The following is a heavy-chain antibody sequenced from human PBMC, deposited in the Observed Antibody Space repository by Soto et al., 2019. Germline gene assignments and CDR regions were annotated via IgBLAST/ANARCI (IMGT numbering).Heavy chain of an antibody. J-gene: IGHJ4*02. CDR2: IYYSGST. V-gene: IGHV4-30-4*01. CDR1: GGSISSGDYY. Sequence: SETLSLTCTVSGGSISSGDYYWSWIRQPPGKGLEWIGYIYYSGSTYYNPSLKSRVTISVDTSKNQFSLKLSSVTAADTAVYYCARERGYDYGDYYFDYWGQGTLVTVSS. D-gene: IGHD4-17*01. CDR3: ARERGYDYGDYYFDY.